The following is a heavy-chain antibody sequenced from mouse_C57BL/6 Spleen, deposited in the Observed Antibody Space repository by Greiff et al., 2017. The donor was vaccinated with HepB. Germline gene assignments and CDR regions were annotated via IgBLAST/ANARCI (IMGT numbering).Heavy chain of an antibody. Sequence: QVQLKQPGTELVKPGASVKLSCKASGYTFTSYWMHWVKQRPGQGLEWIGNINPSNGGTNYNEKFKSKATLTVDKSSSTAYMQLSSLTSEDSAVYYCARGGPYYGYPTSLFDYWGQGTTLTVSS. CDR2: INPSNGGT. J-gene: IGHJ2*01. D-gene: IGHD2-9*01. V-gene: IGHV1-53*01. CDR1: GYTFTSYW. CDR3: ARGGPYYGYPTSLFDY.